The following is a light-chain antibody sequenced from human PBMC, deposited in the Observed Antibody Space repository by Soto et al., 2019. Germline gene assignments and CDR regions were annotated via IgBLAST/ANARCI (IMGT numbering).Light chain of an antibody. CDR2: DAS. Sequence: PITFSPSSPFSSVVHRATIICQASQDISNYLNWYQQKPGKAPKLLIYDASNLETGVPSRFSGSGSGTDFTLTISRLQPEDFATYCCQQSYCPTRRFGQGTKVDIK. J-gene: IGKJ1*01. CDR1: QDISNY. CDR3: QQSYCPTRR. V-gene: IGKV1-33*01.